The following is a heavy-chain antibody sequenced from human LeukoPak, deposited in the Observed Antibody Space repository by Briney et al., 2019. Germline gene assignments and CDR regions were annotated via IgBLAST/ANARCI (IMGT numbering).Heavy chain of an antibody. CDR2: IYYSGST. CDR3: ARARGHSGYPWDAFDI. CDR1: GGSISSSSYY. Sequence: NSSETLSLTCTVSGGSISSSSYYWGWIRQPPGKGLEWIGSIYYSGSTYYNPSLKSRVTISVDTSKNQFSLKLSSVTAADTAVYYCARARGHSGYPWDAFDIWGQGTMVTVSS. J-gene: IGHJ3*02. D-gene: IGHD5-12*01. V-gene: IGHV4-39*07.